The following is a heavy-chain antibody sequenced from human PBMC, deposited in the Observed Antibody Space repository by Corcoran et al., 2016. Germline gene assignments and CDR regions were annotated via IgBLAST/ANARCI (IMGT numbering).Heavy chain of an antibody. J-gene: IGHJ4*02. Sequence: EVQVLESWGGLVQSGGSLRLSCAASGFTFSSYGMSRVRQAPGNGREWVSHISGRNSNTCYTDSVEDRVTISRDNSKNTLFMQMNSLRAEDTAVYYCAKGDQGLGYFDYWGQGTRVTVSS. CDR3: AKGDQGLGYFDY. CDR2: ISGRNSNT. D-gene: IGHD6-19*01. CDR1: GFTFSSYG. V-gene: IGHV3-23*01.